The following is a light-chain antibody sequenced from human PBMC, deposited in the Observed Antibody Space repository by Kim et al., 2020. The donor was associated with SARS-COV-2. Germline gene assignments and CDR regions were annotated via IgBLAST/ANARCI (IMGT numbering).Light chain of an antibody. Sequence: SYELIQPPSVSVAPGKTARVSCGGHSIGSMSVHWYQQKSGQTPVLVMCYDSDRPSGNPERFSGSNSGNTATLTISRVEAGDEAVYYCQVWDSSSDHRVVFGGGTQLTVL. V-gene: IGLV3-21*04. J-gene: IGLJ2*01. CDR3: QVWDSSSDHRVV. CDR2: YDS. CDR1: SIGSMS.